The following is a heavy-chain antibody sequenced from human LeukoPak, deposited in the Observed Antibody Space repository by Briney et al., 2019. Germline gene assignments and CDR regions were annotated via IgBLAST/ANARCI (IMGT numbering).Heavy chain of an antibody. J-gene: IGHJ4*02. CDR3: ARRGYGSGVGRPFDY. V-gene: IGHV5-51*01. D-gene: IGHD3-10*01. CDR2: IYPGDSDT. CDR1: GYSFSNYW. Sequence: GESLKISCRASGYSFSNYWIGWVRQMPGKGLEWMGIIYPGDSDTRYSPSFQGQVTISADKSISTAYLQWSSLKASDTAMYYCARRGYGSGVGRPFDYWGQGTLVTVSS.